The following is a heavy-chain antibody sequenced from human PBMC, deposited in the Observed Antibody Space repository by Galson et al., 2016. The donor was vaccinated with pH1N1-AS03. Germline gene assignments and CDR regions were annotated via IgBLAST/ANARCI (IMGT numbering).Heavy chain of an antibody. CDR1: AYIFGNCW. V-gene: IGHV5-51*01. CDR3: ARRVSLTGREFDS. D-gene: IGHD3-9*01. J-gene: IGHJ5*01. CDR2: MYPANSDI. Sequence: QSGAEVKKPGESLKISCRASAYIFGNCWFAWVRQMPGKGLEWMGIMYPANSDIRYSPSFQGQVTISADTSINTVFLEWNSLRASDTAIYYCARRVSLTGREFDSWGRGTQVTVSS.